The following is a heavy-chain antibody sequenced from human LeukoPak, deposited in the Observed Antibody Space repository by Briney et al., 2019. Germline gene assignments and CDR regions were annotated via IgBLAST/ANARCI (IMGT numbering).Heavy chain of an antibody. CDR3: ARVRYRLAETYIDY. D-gene: IGHD3-16*01. CDR1: GYTFTGYY. J-gene: IGHJ4*02. CDR2: VNPNSGGT. V-gene: IGHV1-2*02. Sequence: ASVKVSCKASGYTFTGYYMHWVRQAPGQGLEWMGWVNPNSGGTNYAQKFQGRVTMTRDTSISTAYMELSRLRSDDTAVYYCARVRYRLAETYIDYWGQGTLVTVSS.